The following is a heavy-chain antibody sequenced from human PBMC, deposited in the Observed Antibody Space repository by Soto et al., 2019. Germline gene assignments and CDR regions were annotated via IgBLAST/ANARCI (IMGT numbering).Heavy chain of an antibody. V-gene: IGHV1-18*01. CDR3: ARGARFLEWLPLYNWFDP. J-gene: IGHJ5*02. D-gene: IGHD3-3*01. Sequence: VQLVQSGAEVKQPGASVKVSCKASGYTFTSYGISWVRQAPGQGLEWMGWISAYNGNTNYAQKLQGRVTMTTDTSTSTAYMELRSLRSDDTAVYYCARGARFLEWLPLYNWFDPWGQGTLVTVSS. CDR1: GYTFTSYG. CDR2: ISAYNGNT.